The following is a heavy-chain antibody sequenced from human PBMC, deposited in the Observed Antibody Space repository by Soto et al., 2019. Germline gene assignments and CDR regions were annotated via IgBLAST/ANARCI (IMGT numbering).Heavy chain of an antibody. V-gene: IGHV4-34*01. CDR3: ARRYSGWLLSGRSWFDP. CDR2: INHSGST. Sequence: QVQLQQWGAGLLKPSETLSLTCAVYGGSFSGYYWSWIRQPPGKGLEWIGEINHSGSTNYNPSLTRRVTISVDXSXNQXSLKLSSVPAADTAVYYCARRYSGWLLSGRSWFDPWGQGTLVTVSS. D-gene: IGHD3-9*01. CDR1: GGSFSGYY. J-gene: IGHJ5*02.